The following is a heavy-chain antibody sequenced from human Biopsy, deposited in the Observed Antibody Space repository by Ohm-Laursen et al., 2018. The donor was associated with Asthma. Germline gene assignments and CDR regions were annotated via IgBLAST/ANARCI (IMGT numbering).Heavy chain of an antibody. CDR1: GYTFNSDG. Sequence: ASVKVSFKTSGYTFNSDGITWVRQAPGQGLEWMGWISVYNGNTKVAQKLQDRVTMITDTSTSTAYMELRSLRSDDTAVYFCARAVDYSHYYGIDVWGQGTTVTVS. J-gene: IGHJ6*02. D-gene: IGHD3-10*01. V-gene: IGHV1-18*01. CDR2: ISVYNGNT. CDR3: ARAVDYSHYYGIDV.